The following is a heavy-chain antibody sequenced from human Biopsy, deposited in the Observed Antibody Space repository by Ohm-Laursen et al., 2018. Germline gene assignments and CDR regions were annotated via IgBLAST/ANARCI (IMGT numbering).Heavy chain of an antibody. D-gene: IGHD5-12*01. CDR1: GYIFTTYW. V-gene: IGHV5-51*01. Sequence: VSLRISCKGSGYIFTTYWIAWVRQMPGKGLELMGVIYPGDSDTTYSPSFQGQVTISADKSTAYLQWSSLKASDTAMYYCARRDTKSLLRWGQGTLVTVSS. J-gene: IGHJ4*02. CDR3: ARRDTKSLLR. CDR2: IYPGDSDT.